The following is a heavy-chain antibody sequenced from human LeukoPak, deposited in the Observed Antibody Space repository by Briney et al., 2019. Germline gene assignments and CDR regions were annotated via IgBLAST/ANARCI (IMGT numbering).Heavy chain of an antibody. CDR1: GFTFSSYG. J-gene: IGHJ4*02. CDR2: IWYDGSNK. CDR3: ARQKPPRPPLYYDSSGSLYFDY. V-gene: IGHV3-33*01. D-gene: IGHD3-22*01. Sequence: GGSLRLSCAASGFTFSSYGMHWVRQAPGKGLEWVAVIWYDGSNKYYADSVKGRFTISRDNSKNTLYLQMNSLRAEDTAVYYCARQKPPRPPLYYDSSGSLYFDYWGQGTLVTVSS.